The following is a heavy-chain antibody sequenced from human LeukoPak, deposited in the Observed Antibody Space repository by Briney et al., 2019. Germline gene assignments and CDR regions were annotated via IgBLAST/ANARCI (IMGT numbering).Heavy chain of an antibody. CDR2: IYYSGST. V-gene: IGHV4-39*01. J-gene: IGHJ4*02. Sequence: SETLSLTCTVSGDSINSGTYYWGWIRQPPGKGLEWIGSIYYSGSTYYNPSLKSRVTISVDTSKNQFSLRLTSVTDADTAIYYCARHHKRVSGVVSGTVDYWGQGTQVTVSS. D-gene: IGHD3-3*01. CDR3: ARHHKRVSGVVSGTVDY. CDR1: GDSINSGTYY.